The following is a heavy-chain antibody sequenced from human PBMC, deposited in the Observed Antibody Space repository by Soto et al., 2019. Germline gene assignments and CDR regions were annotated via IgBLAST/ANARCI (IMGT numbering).Heavy chain of an antibody. CDR1: GYTFTTYW. Sequence: PGESLKISCKGYGYTFTTYWIGWVRQMPGKGLEWMGIIYPGDSDTRYSPSFQGQVIISADKSINTAYLQWSSLKASDTAMYYCARRSGDRSRPYGLDVWGQGTTVTVSS. J-gene: IGHJ6*02. V-gene: IGHV5-51*01. D-gene: IGHD3-10*01. CDR2: IYPGDSDT. CDR3: ARRSGDRSRPYGLDV.